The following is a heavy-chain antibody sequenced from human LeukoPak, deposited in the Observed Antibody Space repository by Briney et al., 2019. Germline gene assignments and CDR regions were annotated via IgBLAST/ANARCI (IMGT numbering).Heavy chain of an antibody. J-gene: IGHJ6*02. CDR3: ATRYYLHGMDV. CDR1: GFTVSSNY. Sequence: TGGSLRLSCAASGFTVSSNYMSWVRQPPGKGLEWIGEINHSGSTNYNSSLKSRVTISVDTSKNQFSLKLNSVTAADTAVYYCATRYYLHGMDVWGQGTTVIVSS. V-gene: IGHV4-34*08. CDR2: INHSGST.